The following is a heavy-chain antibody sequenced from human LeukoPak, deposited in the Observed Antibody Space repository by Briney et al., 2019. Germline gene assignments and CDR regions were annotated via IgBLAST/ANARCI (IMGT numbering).Heavy chain of an antibody. CDR2: IYYSGST. J-gene: IGHJ4*02. CDR3: ARDDGSGSYNY. CDR1: GGSISSYY. Sequence: SETLSLTCTVSGGSISSYYWSWIRQPPGKGLEWIGYIYYSGSTNYNPSLKSRVTISVDTSKNQFSLKLSSVTAADTAVYYCARDDGSGSYNYWGQGTLVTVSS. D-gene: IGHD3-10*01. V-gene: IGHV4-59*01.